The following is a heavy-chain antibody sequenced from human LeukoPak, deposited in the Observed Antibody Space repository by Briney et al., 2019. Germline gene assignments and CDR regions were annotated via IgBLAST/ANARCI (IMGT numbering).Heavy chain of an antibody. D-gene: IGHD6-13*01. V-gene: IGHV1-46*01. CDR3: ATGPKGAAAGTRYFDL. J-gene: IGHJ2*01. CDR1: GDTFTIYY. Sequence: ASVKVSCKASGDTFTIYYMHWVRQAPGQGLERMGIINPSGGSTSYAQKFQGRVTMARDTSTSTVYMELSSLRSVDTAVYYCATGPKGAAAGTRYFDLWGRGTLVTVSS. CDR2: INPSGGST.